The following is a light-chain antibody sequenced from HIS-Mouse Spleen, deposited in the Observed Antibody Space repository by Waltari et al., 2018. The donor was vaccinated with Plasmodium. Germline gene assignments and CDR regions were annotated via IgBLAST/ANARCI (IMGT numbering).Light chain of an antibody. Sequence: QSALTQPASVSGSPGQSITISCTGTSSDCGSYNLVSWYQQHPAKAPKLCLYECSKRASWVSKRLSGSKAGNTASLTVSGLQAEDEADYYCWSCAGSSTFGVFGGGTKLTVL. V-gene: IGLV2-23*03. CDR3: WSCAGSSTFGV. CDR2: ECS. J-gene: IGLJ2*01. CDR1: SSDCGSYNL.